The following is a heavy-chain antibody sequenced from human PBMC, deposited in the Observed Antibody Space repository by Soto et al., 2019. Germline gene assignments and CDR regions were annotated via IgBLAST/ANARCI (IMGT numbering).Heavy chain of an antibody. CDR3: AKGKETGYRGAFDS. CDR2: IRSKANSYAT. Sequence: PGGSLRLSCAASGFTFSGSAMHWVRQASGKGLEWVGRIRSKANSYATAYAASVKGRFTISRDDSKNTAYLQMNSLKTEDTAVYYCAKGKETGYRGAFDSWGQGAPVTVSS. V-gene: IGHV3-73*01. D-gene: IGHD5-12*01. J-gene: IGHJ4*02. CDR1: GFTFSGSA.